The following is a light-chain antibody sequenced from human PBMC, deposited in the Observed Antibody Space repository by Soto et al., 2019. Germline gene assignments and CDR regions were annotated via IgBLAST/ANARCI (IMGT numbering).Light chain of an antibody. CDR2: ASN. CDR1: SSNIGAGYD. V-gene: IGLV1-40*01. Sequence: QSVLTQPPSVSGVPGQRVTISCTGSSSNIGAGYDVQWYEQLPGTVPQLLIYASNNRPSGVPDRFSGSKSDTSASLAITGLQAEDEADYYCQSFDSSLTVWVFGGGTKLTVL. J-gene: IGLJ3*02. CDR3: QSFDSSLTVWV.